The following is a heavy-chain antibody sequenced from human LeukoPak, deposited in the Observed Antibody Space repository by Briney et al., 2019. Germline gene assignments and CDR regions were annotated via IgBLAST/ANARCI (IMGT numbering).Heavy chain of an antibody. CDR3: AKDLGGRAYCGGDCYGFDY. CDR1: GFTFSSYG. D-gene: IGHD2-21*02. CDR2: ISYDGSNK. V-gene: IGHV3-30*18. J-gene: IGHJ4*02. Sequence: GGSLRLSCAASGFTFSSYGMHWVRQAPGKGLEWVAVISYDGSNKYYADSVKGRSTISRDNSKNTLYLQMNSLRAEDTAVYYCAKDLGGRAYCGGDCYGFDYWGQGTLVTVSS.